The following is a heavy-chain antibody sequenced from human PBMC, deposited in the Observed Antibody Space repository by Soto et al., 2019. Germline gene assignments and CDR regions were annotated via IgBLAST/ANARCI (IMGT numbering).Heavy chain of an antibody. Sequence: GGSLRLSCAASGFTFSSYWMSWVRQAPAKGLEWVANIKQDGSEKYYVDSVKGRFTISRDNAKNSLYLQMNSLGTEDTAVYYCARESVGSSTSWGQGTLVTVSS. CDR1: GFTFSSYW. V-gene: IGHV3-7*03. D-gene: IGHD6-6*01. CDR2: IKQDGSEK. J-gene: IGHJ5*02. CDR3: ARESVGSSTS.